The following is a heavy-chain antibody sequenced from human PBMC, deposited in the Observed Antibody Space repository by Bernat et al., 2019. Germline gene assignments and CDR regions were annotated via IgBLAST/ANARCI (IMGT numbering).Heavy chain of an antibody. D-gene: IGHD3-3*01. CDR3: AKDSLGGFGVVIPDV. J-gene: IGHJ6*04. CDR2: ISGNGDST. V-gene: IGHV3-23*01. Sequence: VQLLDSGGGLVQPGGSLRLSCAASGFTFISYAMSWVRLAPGKGLEWVSGISGNGDSTYYADSVKGRFTISRDNSKNTLYLQMNSLRADDTAVYYCAKDSLGGFGVVIPDVWGKGTTVIVSS. CDR1: GFTFISYA.